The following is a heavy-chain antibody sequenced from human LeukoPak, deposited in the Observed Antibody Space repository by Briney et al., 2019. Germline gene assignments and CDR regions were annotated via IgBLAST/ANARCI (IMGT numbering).Heavy chain of an antibody. J-gene: IGHJ3*02. D-gene: IGHD3-22*01. V-gene: IGHV3-21*01. CDR1: GFTFSRYA. CDR3: ARVDSSGYYLVGACDI. Sequence: GESLRLSCAASGFTFSRYAMNWVRQAPGKGLEWVSSISRSSSYIYYADSVKGRFTISRDNAKNSLYLQMNSLRAEDTAVYCCARVDSSGYYLVGACDIWGQGTMVTVSS. CDR2: ISRSSSYI.